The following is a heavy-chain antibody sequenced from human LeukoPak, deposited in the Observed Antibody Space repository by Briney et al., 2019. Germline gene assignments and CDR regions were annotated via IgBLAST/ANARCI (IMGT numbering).Heavy chain of an antibody. V-gene: IGHV3-23*01. J-gene: IGHJ4*02. CDR3: AKQDSSSSSPLDY. Sequence: PGGSLRLSCAASGFTFSTFDMSWVRQAPGKGLEWVSTISGTGNYTFYADSMKGRFTISRDNSKNTLYLQMNSLRAEDTAVYYCAKQDSSSSSPLDYWGQGTLVTVSS. CDR1: GFTFSTFD. CDR2: ISGTGNYT. D-gene: IGHD6-6*01.